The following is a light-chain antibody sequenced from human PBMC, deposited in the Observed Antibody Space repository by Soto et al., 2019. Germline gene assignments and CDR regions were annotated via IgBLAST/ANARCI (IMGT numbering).Light chain of an antibody. CDR3: QQYATSPHT. Sequence: EILLTQSPVTLSLSPGESATLSCRASQSVSSSQVAWYQQKPGQAPRLLIYVASSRATGIPDRFSGVGSETDFTLTINSLEPEDFAVYYCQQYATSPHTFGQGTKLEIK. V-gene: IGKV3-20*01. J-gene: IGKJ2*01. CDR1: QSVSSSQ. CDR2: VAS.